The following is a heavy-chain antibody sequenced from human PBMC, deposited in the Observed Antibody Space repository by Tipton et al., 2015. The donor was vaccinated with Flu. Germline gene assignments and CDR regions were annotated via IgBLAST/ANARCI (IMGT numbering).Heavy chain of an antibody. V-gene: IGHV3-7*03. J-gene: IGHJ3*01. CDR1: GFTFSNYW. Sequence: SLRLSCAASGFTFSNYWMAWVRQAPGKGLEWVASIKQDGSERYYVDSVKGRFTISRDNAKRSLYLQMNRLRAEDTAVYYCARVAHFYSNAFDVWGQGTMVTVSS. D-gene: IGHD3-3*02. CDR2: IKQDGSER. CDR3: ARVAHFYSNAFDV.